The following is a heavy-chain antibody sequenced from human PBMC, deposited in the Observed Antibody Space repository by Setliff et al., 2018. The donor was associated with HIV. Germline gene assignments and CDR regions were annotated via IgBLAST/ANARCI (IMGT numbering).Heavy chain of an antibody. J-gene: IGHJ3*01. CDR3: ARNKLSDAFDV. CDR1: SYTFSSYG. V-gene: IGHV1-18*01. D-gene: IGHD1-1*01. CDR2: INSYDGNT. Sequence: ASVKVSCKASSYTFSSYGISWVRQAPGQGLEWMGWINSYDGNTNYEQKFQGRVTMTTDTSTTSAYLELRSLRPDDTAVYFCARNKLSDAFDVWGPGTMVTVSS.